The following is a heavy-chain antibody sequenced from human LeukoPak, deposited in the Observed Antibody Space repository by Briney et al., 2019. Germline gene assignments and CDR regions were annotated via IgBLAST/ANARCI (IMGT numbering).Heavy chain of an antibody. CDR3: ASETESYYFDY. CDR2: ISSSSSYI. Sequence: PGGSLRLSCAASRLTFSSYSMNWVRQAPGKGLEWVSSISSSSSYIYYADSVKGRFTISRDNAKNSLYLQMNSLRAEDTAVYYCASETESYYFDYWGQGTLVTVSS. V-gene: IGHV3-21*01. CDR1: RLTFSSYS. J-gene: IGHJ4*02. D-gene: IGHD1-26*01.